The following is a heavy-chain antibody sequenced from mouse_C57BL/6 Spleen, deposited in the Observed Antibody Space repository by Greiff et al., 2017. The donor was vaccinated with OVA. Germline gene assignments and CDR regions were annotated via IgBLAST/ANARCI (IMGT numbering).Heavy chain of an antibody. J-gene: IGHJ2*01. CDR2: IDPETGGT. V-gene: IGHV1-15*01. Sequence: VKVVESGAELVRPGASVTLSCKASGYTFTDYEMHWVKQTPVHGLEWIGAIDPETGGTAYNQKFKGKAILTADKSSSTAYMELRSLTSEDSAVYYCTRRPLTYFDYWGQGTTLTVSS. CDR1: GYTFTDYE. CDR3: TRRPLTYFDY.